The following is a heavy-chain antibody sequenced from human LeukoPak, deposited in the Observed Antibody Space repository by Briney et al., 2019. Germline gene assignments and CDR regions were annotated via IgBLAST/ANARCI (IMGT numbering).Heavy chain of an antibody. CDR2: IYYSGST. Sequence: PSETLSLTCTVSGGSISSYYWSWIRQPPGKGLEWIGYIYYSGSTNYNPSLKSRVTISADTSKNQFSLKLSSVTAADTAVYYCARDYSSGWYDYWGQGTLVTVSS. CDR1: GGSISSYY. J-gene: IGHJ4*02. CDR3: ARDYSSGWYDY. V-gene: IGHV4-59*01. D-gene: IGHD6-19*01.